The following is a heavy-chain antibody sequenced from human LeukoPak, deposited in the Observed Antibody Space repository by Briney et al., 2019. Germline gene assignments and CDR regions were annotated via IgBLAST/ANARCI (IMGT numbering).Heavy chain of an antibody. CDR2: IYTSGST. V-gene: IGHV4-4*09. CDR3: ARHWEHSSSSTNGYFDL. J-gene: IGHJ2*01. CDR1: GGSISSYY. D-gene: IGHD6-6*01. Sequence: PSETLSLTCTVSGGSISSYYWSWIRQPPGKGLEWIGYIYTSGSTNYNPSLKSRVTISVDTSKNQFTLKLSSVTAADTAVYYCARHWEHSSSSTNGYFDLWGRGTLVTVSS.